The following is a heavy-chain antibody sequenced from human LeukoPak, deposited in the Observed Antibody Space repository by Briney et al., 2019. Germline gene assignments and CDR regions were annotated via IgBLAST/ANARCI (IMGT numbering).Heavy chain of an antibody. Sequence: SETLSLTCAVYGGSFSGYYWSWLRQPPGKGLEWIGEIDHSGSTNYNPSLKSRVTISVDTSKNQFSLKLSSVTDADTAVYYCARTKSYTAMVTTWGQGTLVTVSS. D-gene: IGHD5-18*01. V-gene: IGHV4-34*01. J-gene: IGHJ5*02. CDR2: IDHSGST. CDR1: GGSFSGYY. CDR3: ARTKSYTAMVTT.